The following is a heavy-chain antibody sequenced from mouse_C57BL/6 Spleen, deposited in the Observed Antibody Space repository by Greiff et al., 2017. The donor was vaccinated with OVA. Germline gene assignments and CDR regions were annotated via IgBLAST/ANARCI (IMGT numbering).Heavy chain of an antibody. D-gene: IGHD2-1*01. Sequence: EVQLQESGPGLVKPSQSLSLTCSVTGYSITSGYYWNWIRQFPGNKLEWMGYISYDGSNNYNPSLKNRISITRDTSKNQFFLKLNSVTTEDTATYYCARGNYVFDYWGQGTTLTVSS. CDR3: ARGNYVFDY. CDR2: ISYDGSN. J-gene: IGHJ2*01. V-gene: IGHV3-6*01. CDR1: GYSITSGYY.